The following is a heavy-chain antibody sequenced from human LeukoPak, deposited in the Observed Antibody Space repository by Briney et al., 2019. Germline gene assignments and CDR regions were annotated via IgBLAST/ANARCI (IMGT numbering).Heavy chain of an antibody. CDR2: VYGTGSS. CDR1: GGSISSYY. Sequence: SETLSLTCSVSGGSISSYYWGWIREPPGKGVAWVGHVYGTGSSNYNASLKRRVNISVDTSKNRSSLTQRSVTAADTAGYYCRRRTEENSVTTAKSRFDPCGQGT. CDR3: RRRTEENSVTTAKSRFDP. J-gene: IGHJ5*02. V-gene: IGHV4-59*08. D-gene: IGHD4-17*01.